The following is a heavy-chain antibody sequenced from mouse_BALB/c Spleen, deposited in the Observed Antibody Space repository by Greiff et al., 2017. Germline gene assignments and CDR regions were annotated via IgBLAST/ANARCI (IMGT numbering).Heavy chain of an antibody. J-gene: IGHJ4*01. V-gene: IGHV5-12-1*01. CDR2: ISSGGGST. Sequence: EVQVVESGGGLVKPGGSLKLSCAASGFAFSSYDMSWVRQTPEKRLEWVAYISSGGGSTYYPDTVKGRFTISRDNAKNTLYLQMSSLKSEDTAMYYCARHYYYGSESYAMDYWGQGTSVTVSS. CDR3: ARHYYYGSESYAMDY. D-gene: IGHD1-1*01. CDR1: GFAFSSYD.